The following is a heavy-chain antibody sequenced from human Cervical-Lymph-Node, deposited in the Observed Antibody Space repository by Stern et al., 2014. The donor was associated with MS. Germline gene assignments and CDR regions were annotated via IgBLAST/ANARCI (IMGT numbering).Heavy chain of an antibody. CDR3: ARVLSSSWIFDY. V-gene: IGHV1-69*01. J-gene: IGHJ4*02. D-gene: IGHD6-13*01. CDR1: GGTFSSYA. CDR2: IIPIFGTA. Sequence: VQLVESGAEVKKPGSSGKVSCQASGGTFSSYAISWVRQAPGQGLEWMGGIIPIFGTANYAQKVQGRVTITADESTSTAYMELSSLRSEDTAVYYCARVLSSSWIFDYWGQGTLVTVSA.